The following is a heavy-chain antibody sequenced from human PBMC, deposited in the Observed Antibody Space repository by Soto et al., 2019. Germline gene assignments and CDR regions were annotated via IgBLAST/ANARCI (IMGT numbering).Heavy chain of an antibody. CDR2: IYYSGST. CDR1: GGSISSSSYY. D-gene: IGHD6-13*01. J-gene: IGHJ6*02. Sequence: SETLSLTCTVSGGSISSSSYYWGWIRQPPGKGLEWIGSIYYSGSTYYNPSLKSRVTISVDTSKNQFSLKLSSVTAADTAVYYCARRAGSWGGPPFSPAYYYYGMDVWGQGTTVTVSS. V-gene: IGHV4-39*01. CDR3: ARRAGSWGGPPFSPAYYYYGMDV.